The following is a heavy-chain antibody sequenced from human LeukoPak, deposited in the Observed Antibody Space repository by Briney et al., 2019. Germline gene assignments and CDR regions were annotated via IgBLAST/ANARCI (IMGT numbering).Heavy chain of an antibody. CDR1: GFTFSSYW. D-gene: IGHD2/OR15-2a*01. J-gene: IGHJ4*02. CDR3: AKDSAKKYDDY. Sequence: PGGSLRLSCAASGFTFSSYWMHWVRQAPGKGLVWVSRINSDGSNTSYADSVKGRFTISRDNAKNTLYLQMNSLRAEDTAVYYCAKDSAKKYDDYWGQGTLVTVSS. CDR2: INSDGSNT. V-gene: IGHV3-74*01.